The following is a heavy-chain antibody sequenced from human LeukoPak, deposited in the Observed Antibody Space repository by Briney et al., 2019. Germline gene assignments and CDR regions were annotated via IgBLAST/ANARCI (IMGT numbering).Heavy chain of an antibody. CDR3: ARDVSSGSSKTSDY. D-gene: IGHD1-26*01. Sequence: PGGSLRLSCAASGFTFSSYSMNWVRQAPGKGLEWVSSISSSSSYRYYADSVKGRFTISRDNAKNSLYLQMNSLRAEDTAVYYCARDVSSGSSKTSDYWGQGTLVTVSS. J-gene: IGHJ4*02. CDR1: GFTFSSYS. CDR2: ISSSSSYR. V-gene: IGHV3-21*01.